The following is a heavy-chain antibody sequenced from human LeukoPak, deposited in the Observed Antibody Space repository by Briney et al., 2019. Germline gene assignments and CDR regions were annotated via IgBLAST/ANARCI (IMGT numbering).Heavy chain of an antibody. CDR3: ARYGSGSPYYFDY. Sequence: SETLSLTCTVSSGSISSYYWSWIRQPPGKGLEWIGYIYYSGSTNYNPSLKSRVTISVDTSKNQFSLKLSSVTAADTAVYYCARYGSGSPYYFDYWGQGTLVTVSS. D-gene: IGHD3-10*01. J-gene: IGHJ4*02. CDR1: SGSISSYY. CDR2: IYYSGST. V-gene: IGHV4-59*08.